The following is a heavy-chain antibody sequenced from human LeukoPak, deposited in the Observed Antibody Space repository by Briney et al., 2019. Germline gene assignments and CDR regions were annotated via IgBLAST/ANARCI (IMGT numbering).Heavy chain of an antibody. CDR3: ARAPGTMVRGVISWYFDL. V-gene: IGHV4-39*07. D-gene: IGHD3-10*01. J-gene: IGHJ2*01. Sequence: PSETLSLTCTVSGGSLSSSSYYWGWVRQPPGTGLEWLGSIYYSGSTYYNPSLKSRVTISVDTSKNQFSLKLSSVTAADTAVYYCARAPGTMVRGVISWYFDLWGRGTLVTVSS. CDR2: IYYSGST. CDR1: GGSLSSSSYY.